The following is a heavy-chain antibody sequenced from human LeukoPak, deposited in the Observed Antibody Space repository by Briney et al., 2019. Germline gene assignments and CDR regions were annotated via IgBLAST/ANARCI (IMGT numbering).Heavy chain of an antibody. CDR1: GFTFNNYW. CDR2: IKQDGSEE. CDR3: ARGFAPDY. Sequence: GGSLRLSCAASGFTFNNYWMTWVRQAPGQGLEWVANIKQDGSEEYYVDPVKGRFTISRDNAKNSLYLQMSSLRAEDTAVYYCARGFAPDYWGQGTLVTVSS. J-gene: IGHJ4*02. V-gene: IGHV3-7*05.